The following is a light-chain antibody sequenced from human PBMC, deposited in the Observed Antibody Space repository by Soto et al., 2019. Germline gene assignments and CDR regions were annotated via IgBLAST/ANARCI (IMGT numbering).Light chain of an antibody. CDR2: SIS. CDR1: PGVSRY. J-gene: IGKJ4*01. V-gene: IGKV1-12*01. Sequence: DIQMTQSPSFVYAYVGDRVTITGRARPGVSRYSAWYQQHPGRAPNLLSYSISNLYYGVPSRFSGSGSAPDFTLTITSLQPEDSAAYYCQQALSCPLTFGGGTKVEFK. CDR3: QQALSCPLT.